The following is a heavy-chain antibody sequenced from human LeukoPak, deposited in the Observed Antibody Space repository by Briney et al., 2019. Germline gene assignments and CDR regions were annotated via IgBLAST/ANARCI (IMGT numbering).Heavy chain of an antibody. CDR3: ARLVTMIVVVQVSDY. V-gene: IGHV1-2*02. D-gene: IGHD3-22*01. CDR2: INPNSGGT. CDR1: GYTFTGYY. J-gene: IGHJ4*02. Sequence: ASVKVSCKASGYTFTGYYMHWVRQAPGQGLEWIGWINPNSGGTNYAQKFQGRVTMTRDTSISTAYMELSRLRSDDTAVYYCARLVTMIVVVQVSDYWGQGTLVTVSS.